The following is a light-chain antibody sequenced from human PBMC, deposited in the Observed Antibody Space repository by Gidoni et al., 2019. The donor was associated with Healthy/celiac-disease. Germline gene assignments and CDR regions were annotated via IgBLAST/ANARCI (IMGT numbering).Light chain of an antibody. CDR1: SLRSYY. CDR3: NSRDSSGKRV. CDR2: GKN. J-gene: IGLJ3*02. V-gene: IGLV3-19*01. Sequence: SSELTQDPAVSVALGQKVRITCQGDSLRSYYARWYQQKPGQAPVLVIYGKNNRPSGIPDRFSGSSSGNTASWTITGAQAEDEADYYCNSRDSSGKRVFGGGTKLTVL.